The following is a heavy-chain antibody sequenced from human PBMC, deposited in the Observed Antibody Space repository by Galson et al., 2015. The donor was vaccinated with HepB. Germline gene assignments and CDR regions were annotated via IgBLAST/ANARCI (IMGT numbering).Heavy chain of an antibody. CDR3: ARGGVVVVVNATQNNWFDP. J-gene: IGHJ5*02. V-gene: IGHV1-18*01. CDR2: ISPYNRDT. D-gene: IGHD2-15*01. CDR1: GYTFSSYS. Sequence: QSGAEMKKPGASVKVSCKASGYTFSSYSITWVRQAPGQGLEWVGWISPYNRDTNYARKLQGRVTLTTDTSTNTAYMELRSLRSDDTAVYYCARGGVVVVVNATQNNWFDPWGQGTPVTVSS.